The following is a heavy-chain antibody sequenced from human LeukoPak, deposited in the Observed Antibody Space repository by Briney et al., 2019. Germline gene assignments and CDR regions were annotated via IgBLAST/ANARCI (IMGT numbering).Heavy chain of an antibody. D-gene: IGHD6-6*01. J-gene: IGHJ4*02. V-gene: IGHV3-30*03. CDR2: ISYDGSNK. CDR1: GFTFSSYG. CDR3: MAESSSPWEGY. Sequence: GRSLRLSCAASGFTFSSYGMHWVRQAPGKGLEWVAVISYDGSNKYYADSVKGRFTISRDNSKNTLYLQMNSLRAEDTAVYYCMAESSSPWEGYWGQGTLVTVSS.